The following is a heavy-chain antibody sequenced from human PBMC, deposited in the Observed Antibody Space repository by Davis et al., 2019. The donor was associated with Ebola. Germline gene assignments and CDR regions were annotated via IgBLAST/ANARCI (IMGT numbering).Heavy chain of an antibody. CDR1: GFTVSSNY. D-gene: IGHD6-19*01. CDR3: TSSAVAGTYDY. V-gene: IGHV3-53*01. CDR2: IYSGGST. J-gene: IGHJ4*02. Sequence: GESLKISCAASGFTVSSNYMSWVRQAPGKGLEWVSVIYSGGSTYYADSVKGRFTISRDNSKNTLYLQMNSLRAEDTAVYYCTSSAVAGTYDYWGQGTLVTVSS.